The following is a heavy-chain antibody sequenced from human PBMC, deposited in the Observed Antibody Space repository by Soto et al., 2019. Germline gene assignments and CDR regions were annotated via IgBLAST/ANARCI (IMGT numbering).Heavy chain of an antibody. D-gene: IGHD6-19*01. CDR1: GDTFSSYS. CDR3: ARVRLGSAWGTRKDAFDL. V-gene: IGHV1-69*02. Sequence: QVQLVQSGAEVKKPGSSVKVSCKASGDTFSSYSISWVRQAPGQGLECMGRIIPILNIANYTQKFQGRVTITADKSTFTAYMELSSLSSEDTAVYYCARVRLGSAWGTRKDAFDLWGQGTMVTVSS. J-gene: IGHJ3*01. CDR2: IIPILNIA.